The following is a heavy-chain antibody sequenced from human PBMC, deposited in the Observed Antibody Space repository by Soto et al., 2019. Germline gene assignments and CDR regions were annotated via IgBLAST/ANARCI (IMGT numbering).Heavy chain of an antibody. Sequence: PGGSLRLSCAGSGFTFSSFAMNWVRQAPGKGLEWVSGMSGSGGHTFYADFAEGRFTISRDNSKNTLYLQMNSLRAEDTGMYFCAKEKKATLGGMDVWGQGTTVTVSS. V-gene: IGHV3-23*01. CDR2: MSGSGGHT. CDR1: GFTFSSFA. D-gene: IGHD2-15*01. J-gene: IGHJ6*02. CDR3: AKEKKATLGGMDV.